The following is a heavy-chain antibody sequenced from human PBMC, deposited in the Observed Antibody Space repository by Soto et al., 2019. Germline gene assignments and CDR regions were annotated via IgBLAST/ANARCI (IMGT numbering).Heavy chain of an antibody. CDR3: ARDVTYCSRGSCGVDY. J-gene: IGHJ4*02. V-gene: IGHV1-69*08. D-gene: IGHD2-15*01. CDR2: IIPILGIA. Sequence: QVQLVQSGAEVKKPGSSVKVSCKASGGTFSSYTISWVRQAPGQGLEWMGRIIPILGIANYAQKFQGRVTITADKSTSTAYMELSSLRSEDTAVYYCARDVTYCSRGSCGVDYWGPGTLVTVSS. CDR1: GGTFSSYT.